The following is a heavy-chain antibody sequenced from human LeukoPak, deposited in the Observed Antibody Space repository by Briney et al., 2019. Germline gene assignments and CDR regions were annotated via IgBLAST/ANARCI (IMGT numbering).Heavy chain of an antibody. Sequence: GGPLRLSCAASGFTFSSYDMHWVRQATGKGLEWVSAIGTACDTYYPGSVKGRFNISRENAKNSLYLQMNSLRAEDTAVYYCARDKPYYFYMDVWGKGTTVTISS. CDR2: IGTACDT. CDR3: ARDKPYYFYMDV. J-gene: IGHJ6*03. CDR1: GFTFSSYD. V-gene: IGHV3-13*01.